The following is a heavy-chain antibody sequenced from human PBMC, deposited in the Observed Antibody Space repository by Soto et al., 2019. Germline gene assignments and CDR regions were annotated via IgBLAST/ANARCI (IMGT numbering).Heavy chain of an antibody. CDR3: AREGYGGPYYFDY. CDR2: IIPIFGTA. CDR1: GGTFSSYA. D-gene: IGHD4-17*01. J-gene: IGHJ4*02. V-gene: IGHV1-69*12. Sequence: QVLLVQSGAEVKKPGSSVKVSCQASGGTFSSYAISWVRQAPGQGLEWMGGIIPIFGTANYAQKFQGRVTITADESTSTAYMELSSLRSEDTAVYYCAREGYGGPYYFDYWGQGTLVTVSS.